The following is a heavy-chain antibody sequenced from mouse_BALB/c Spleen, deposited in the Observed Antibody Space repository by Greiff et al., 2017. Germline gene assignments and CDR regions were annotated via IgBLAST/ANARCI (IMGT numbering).Heavy chain of an antibody. CDR2: IYPGSGNT. CDR1: GYTFTDYY. V-gene: IGHV1-84*02. J-gene: IGHJ3*01. D-gene: IGHD2-1*01. Sequence: VHLVESGPELVKPGASVKISCKASGYTFTDYYINWVKQKPGQGLEWIGWIYPGSGNTKYNEKFKGKATLTVDTSSSTAYMQLSSLTSEDTAVYFCARVGNYEAWFAYWGQGTLVTVSA. CDR3: ARVGNYEAWFAY.